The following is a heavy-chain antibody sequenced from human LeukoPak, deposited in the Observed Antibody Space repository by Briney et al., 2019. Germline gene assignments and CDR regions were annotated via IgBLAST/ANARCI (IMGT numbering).Heavy chain of an antibody. CDR2: ISSSSSYI. CDR3: ARDPVEVVAATRAFDI. V-gene: IGHV3-21*01. CDR1: GFTFSSYS. J-gene: IGHJ3*02. Sequence: PGGSLRLSCAASGFTFSSYSMNWVRQAPGKGLEWVSPISSSSSYIYYADSVKGRFTISRDNAKNSLYLQMNSLRAEDTAVYYCARDPVEVVAATRAFDIWGQGTMVTVSS. D-gene: IGHD2-15*01.